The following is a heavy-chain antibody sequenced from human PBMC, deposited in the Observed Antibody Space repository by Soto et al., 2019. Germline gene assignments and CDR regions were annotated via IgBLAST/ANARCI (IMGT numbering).Heavy chain of an antibody. Sequence: SETLSLTCTVSGGSISSTSYYWGWIRQPPGKGLEWIGSIYNSGSTYYNPSLKSRVSISVDTSKNHFSLNLRSVTAADTAVYYCATPHDYKTSGYFTRFDYWGQGALVT. V-gene: IGHV4-39*02. CDR3: ATPHDYKTSGYFTRFDY. D-gene: IGHD3-22*01. CDR2: IYNSGST. J-gene: IGHJ4*02. CDR1: GGSISSTSYY.